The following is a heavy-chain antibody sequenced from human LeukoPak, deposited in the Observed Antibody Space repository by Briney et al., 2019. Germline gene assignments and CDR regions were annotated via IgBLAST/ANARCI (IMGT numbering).Heavy chain of an antibody. D-gene: IGHD3-22*01. V-gene: IGHV3-23*01. CDR3: AKVSHYYDLKGHPSIDAFDI. J-gene: IGHJ3*02. Sequence: GASLRLSCAASGFTFSSYAMSWVRQAPGGGLEWVSDIYGRGGITYYADSVTGRFTISRDNSKNTLYLQMNNLRVEDTAVYYCAKVSHYYDLKGHPSIDAFDIWGQGTMVTVSS. CDR1: GFTFSSYA. CDR2: IYGRGGIT.